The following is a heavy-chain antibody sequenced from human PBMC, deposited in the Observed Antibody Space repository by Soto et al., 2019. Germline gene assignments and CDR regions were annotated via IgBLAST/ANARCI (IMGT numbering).Heavy chain of an antibody. J-gene: IGHJ6*02. Sequence: GASVKVSCKAPGGTFSSYAISWVRQAPGQGLERMGGIIPIFGTANYAQKFQGRVTITADESTSTAYMELSSLRSEDTAVYYCARQPYYYDSSGYYIQGGYYYYGMDVWGQGTTVTVSS. CDR3: ARQPYYYDSSGYYIQGGYYYYGMDV. V-gene: IGHV1-69*13. CDR2: IIPIFGTA. D-gene: IGHD3-22*01. CDR1: GGTFSSYA.